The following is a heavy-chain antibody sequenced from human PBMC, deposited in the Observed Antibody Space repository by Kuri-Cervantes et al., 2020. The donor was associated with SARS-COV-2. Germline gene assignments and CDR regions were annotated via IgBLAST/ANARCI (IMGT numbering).Heavy chain of an antibody. D-gene: IGHD2-8*01. CDR2: FDPEDGET. CDR3: ATSYSVYAISYFDY. V-gene: IGHV1-24*01. CDR1: GYTLTELS. J-gene: IGHJ4*02. Sequence: ASVKVSCKVSGYTLTELSMHWVRQAPGKGLEWMGGFDPEDGETIYAQKFQGRVTMTEDTSTDTAYMELSSLRSEDTAVYYCATSYSVYAISYFDYWGQGTLVTFSS.